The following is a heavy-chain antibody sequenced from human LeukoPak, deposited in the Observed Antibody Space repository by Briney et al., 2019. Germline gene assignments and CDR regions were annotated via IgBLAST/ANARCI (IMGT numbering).Heavy chain of an antibody. D-gene: IGHD6-19*01. CDR3: ARSPYSSGWYYAFDI. J-gene: IGHJ3*02. CDR1: GGTFSSYA. CDR2: IIPIFGTA. Sequence: SVKVSCKASGGTFSSYAISWVRQAPGQGLEWMGGIIPIFGTANYAQKFQGRVTITADKSTSTAYMELSSLRSEDTAVYYCARSPYSSGWYYAFDIWGQGTMVTVSS. V-gene: IGHV1-69*06.